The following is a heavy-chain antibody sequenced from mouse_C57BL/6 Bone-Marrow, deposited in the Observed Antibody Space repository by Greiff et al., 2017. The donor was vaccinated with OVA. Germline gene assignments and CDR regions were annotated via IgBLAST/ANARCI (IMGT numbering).Heavy chain of an antibody. CDR3: TRGHGYYDWFAY. CDR2: IDPETGGT. V-gene: IGHV1-15*01. D-gene: IGHD2-3*01. CDR1: GYTFTDYE. Sequence: QVQLQQSGAELVRPGASVTLSCKASGYTFTDYEMHWVKQTPVHGLEWIGAIDPETGGTAYNQKFKGKAILTADKSSSTAYMELRSLTSEDSAVYYCTRGHGYYDWFAYWGQGTLVTVSA. J-gene: IGHJ3*01.